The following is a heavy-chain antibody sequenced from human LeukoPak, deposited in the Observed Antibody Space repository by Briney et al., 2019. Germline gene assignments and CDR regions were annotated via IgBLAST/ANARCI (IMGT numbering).Heavy chain of an antibody. CDR2: IFYSGST. D-gene: IGHD2/OR15-2a*01. V-gene: IGHV4-59*01. CDR1: GGSISSYY. CDR3: ARELKVGNTGYYFDY. Sequence: SETLSLNCTVTGGSISSYYWSWIRQPPGKGLEWIGYIFYSGSTNYNPSLKSRVTISVDTSKNQFSLELNFVTSADTAVYFCARELKVGNTGYYFDYWGQGTLVTVSS. J-gene: IGHJ4*02.